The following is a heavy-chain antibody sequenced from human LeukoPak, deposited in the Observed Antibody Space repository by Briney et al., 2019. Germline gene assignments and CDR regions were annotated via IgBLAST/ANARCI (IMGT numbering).Heavy chain of an antibody. D-gene: IGHD3-22*01. Sequence: GGSLRLSCAASGFTFSDYSMNWVRQAPGKGLEWVASVNTVSSYIYYADSMRGRFTISRDDAKNSLFLQMNSLRAEDTAVYYCARLRRNSDRSDFFYYYDHWGQGTLVTVSS. CDR2: VNTVSSYI. CDR3: ARLRRNSDRSDFFYYYDH. J-gene: IGHJ4*02. CDR1: GFTFSDYS. V-gene: IGHV3-21*01.